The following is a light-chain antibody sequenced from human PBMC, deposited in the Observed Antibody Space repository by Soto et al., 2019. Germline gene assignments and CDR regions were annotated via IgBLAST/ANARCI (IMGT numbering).Light chain of an antibody. CDR1: QGINSW. Sequence: DIQMTQSPSSVSASVGDRVTMTCRASQGINSWLAWYQQKPGKAPKFLIYAASNLQSGVPSRFSGSGSGTDFTLTISSLQPEHFATYYCQQANSFPWTFGQGTKVEIK. CDR2: AAS. V-gene: IGKV1-12*01. CDR3: QQANSFPWT. J-gene: IGKJ1*01.